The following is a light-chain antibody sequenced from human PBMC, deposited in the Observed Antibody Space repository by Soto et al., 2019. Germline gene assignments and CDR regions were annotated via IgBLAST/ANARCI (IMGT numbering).Light chain of an antibody. J-gene: IGKJ1*01. CDR2: KAS. V-gene: IGKV1-5*03. CDR3: QHYNSYSDA. CDR1: QTISSW. Sequence: DIQMTQSPSTLSGSVGDRVTITCRASQTISSWLAWYQQKPGKAPKLLIYKASTLKSGFPSRFSGSGSGTEFTLTISILQPDYFATYYCQHYNSYSDAFGQGTKVELK.